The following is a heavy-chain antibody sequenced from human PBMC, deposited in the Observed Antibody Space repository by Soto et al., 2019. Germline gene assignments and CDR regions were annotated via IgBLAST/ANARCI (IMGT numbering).Heavy chain of an antibody. D-gene: IGHD3-10*01. CDR2: IIPIFGTA. J-gene: IGHJ6*02. CDR1: GGTFSSYA. Sequence: QVQLVQSGAEVKKPGSSVTVSCKASGGTFSSYAISWVRQAPGQGLECMGGIIPIFGTANYAQKFQGRVTITADDSKSTAYMERSSLRSEDTAVYYCARPSLNYYGSGSYYCYYYGMDVWGQGTTVTVSS. CDR3: ARPSLNYYGSGSYYCYYYGMDV. V-gene: IGHV1-69*01.